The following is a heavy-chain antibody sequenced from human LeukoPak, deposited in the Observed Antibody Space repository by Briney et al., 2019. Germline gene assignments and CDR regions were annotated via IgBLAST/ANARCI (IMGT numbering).Heavy chain of an antibody. V-gene: IGHV3-23*01. CDR2: ISGSGGST. CDR3: AKDLGRTNYGASYFDY. D-gene: IGHD4-17*01. Sequence: GGSLRLSCAASGFTFSSYAMSWVRQAPGKGLEWVSAISGSGGSTYYADSVKGRFTISRDNSKNTLYLQMNSLRAEDTAVYYCAKDLGRTNYGASYFDYWGQGTLVTVSS. CDR1: GFTFSSYA. J-gene: IGHJ4*02.